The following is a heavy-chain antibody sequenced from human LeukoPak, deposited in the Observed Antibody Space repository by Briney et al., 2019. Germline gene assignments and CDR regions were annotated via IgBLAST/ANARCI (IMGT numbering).Heavy chain of an antibody. D-gene: IGHD1-7*01. J-gene: IGHJ4*02. CDR1: GFTFSNYW. Sequence: GGSPRLSCAASGFTFSNYWMSWVRQSPGKGLEWVANIKQDGSDKYYLDSVKGRFTISRDSAKNSLYLQMNSLRAEDTAVYYCARERTSLFDYWGQGTLVTVSS. V-gene: IGHV3-7*01. CDR2: IKQDGSDK. CDR3: ARERTSLFDY.